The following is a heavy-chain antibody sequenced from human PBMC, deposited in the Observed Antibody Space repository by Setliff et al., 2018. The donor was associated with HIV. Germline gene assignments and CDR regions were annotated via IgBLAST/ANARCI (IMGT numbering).Heavy chain of an antibody. CDR1: GFAFDNYC. D-gene: IGHD3-10*02. CDR2: IGGSTGST. CDR3: ARVFGPFDY. Sequence: PGGSLRLSCAASGFAFDNYCMTWVRQAPGKGLEWVSAIGGSTGSTYYADSVKGRFTISRDNAKNSLFLQMNSLRAEDTAVYFCARVFGPFDYWGQGTLVTVSS. V-gene: IGHV3-21*01. J-gene: IGHJ4*02.